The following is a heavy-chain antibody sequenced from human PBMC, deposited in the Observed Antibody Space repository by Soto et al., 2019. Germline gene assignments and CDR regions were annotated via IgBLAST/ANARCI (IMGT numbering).Heavy chain of an antibody. D-gene: IGHD6-13*01. CDR2: IIPILGTA. J-gene: IGHJ6*03. V-gene: IGHV1-69*08. CDR1: GGTFSSYT. Sequence: QVQLVQSGAEVKKPGSSVNVSCKASGGTFSSYTISWVRQAPGQGLEWMGRIIPILGTANYAQKFQGRVTITADKSTSTAHIELSSLRSEDTAVYYCAREEDNSTPDYYYYYYMDVWGKGTTVTVSS. CDR3: AREEDNSTPDYYYYYYMDV.